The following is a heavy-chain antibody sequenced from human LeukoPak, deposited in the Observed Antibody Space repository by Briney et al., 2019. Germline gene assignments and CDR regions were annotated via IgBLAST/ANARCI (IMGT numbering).Heavy chain of an antibody. CDR2: IKQDGSEK. Sequence: PGGSLRLSCAASGFTFSSYWMSWVRQAPGKGLEWVANIKQDGSEKYYVDSVKGRFTISRDNSKNTLYLQMNSLRAEDTAVYYCAKYDILTGSDYWGQGTLVTVSS. V-gene: IGHV3-7*03. CDR1: GFTFSSYW. J-gene: IGHJ4*02. CDR3: AKYDILTGSDY. D-gene: IGHD3-9*01.